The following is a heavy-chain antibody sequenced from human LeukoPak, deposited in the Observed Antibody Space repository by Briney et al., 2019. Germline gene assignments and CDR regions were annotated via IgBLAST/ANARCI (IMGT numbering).Heavy chain of an antibody. CDR2: INHSGST. CDR1: GGSFSGYY. V-gene: IGHV4-34*01. D-gene: IGHD3-9*01. J-gene: IGHJ4*02. Sequence: SETLSLTCAVYGGSFSGYYWSWIRQPPGKGLEWIGEINHSGSTNYNPSLKSRVTISVDTSKNQFSLKLSSVTAADTAVYYCASFRYFDSFPDYWGQGTLVTVSS. CDR3: ASFRYFDSFPDY.